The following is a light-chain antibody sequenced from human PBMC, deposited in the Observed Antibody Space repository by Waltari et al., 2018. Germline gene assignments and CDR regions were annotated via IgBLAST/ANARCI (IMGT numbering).Light chain of an antibody. J-gene: IGKJ3*01. CDR1: QSISSY. V-gene: IGKV3-11*01. CDR3: QQRSKSFT. CDR2: AAS. Sequence: EIVLKQSPATLSLSPGDRATLSCRASQSISSYLACDQQKPGQAPRLLIYAASTRATGVPARFSGGGSVTDFTLTISSLEPEDFAIYYCQQRSKSFTFGPGTKVDMK.